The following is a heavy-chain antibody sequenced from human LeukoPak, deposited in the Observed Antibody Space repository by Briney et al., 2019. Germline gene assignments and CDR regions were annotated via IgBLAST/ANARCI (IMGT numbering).Heavy chain of an antibody. CDR1: GGSFSGYY. Sequence: SETLSLTCAVYGGSFSGYYWSWIRQPPGRGLEWIGEINHSGSTNYNPSLKSRVTISVDTSKNQFSLKLSSVTAADTAVYYCARGGRIQLWCNYWGQGTLVTVSS. CDR3: ARGGRIQLWCNY. CDR2: INHSGST. D-gene: IGHD5-18*01. J-gene: IGHJ4*02. V-gene: IGHV4-34*01.